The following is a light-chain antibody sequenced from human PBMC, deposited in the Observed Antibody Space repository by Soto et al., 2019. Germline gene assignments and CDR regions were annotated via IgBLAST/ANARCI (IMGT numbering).Light chain of an antibody. V-gene: IGLV2-14*01. J-gene: IGLJ1*01. CDR1: SSDVGSYNY. CDR3: SSYRSSSTYV. Sequence: QSAPTQPASVSGSPGQSITISCTGTSSDVGSYNYVSWHQQHPGQAPKLMIYEVTHRASGIPDRFSASKSGNTASLTISGLQAGDEADYYCSSYRSSSTYVFGTGTKVTVL. CDR2: EVT.